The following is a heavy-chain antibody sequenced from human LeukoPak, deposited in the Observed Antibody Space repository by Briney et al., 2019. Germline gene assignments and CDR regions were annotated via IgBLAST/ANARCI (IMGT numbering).Heavy chain of an antibody. D-gene: IGHD1-26*01. CDR3: AREPNSGDYADHFDS. CDR2: VYYSGST. V-gene: IGHV4-59*01. Sequence: SETLSPTCTVSGGSINGYFWSWIRQPPGKGLEWIGYVYYSGSTNYNPSLKSRVTISVDTSKNQFSLKLTSVTAADTAVYYCAREPNSGDYADHFDSWGEGILVTVSS. CDR1: GGSINGYF. J-gene: IGHJ4*02.